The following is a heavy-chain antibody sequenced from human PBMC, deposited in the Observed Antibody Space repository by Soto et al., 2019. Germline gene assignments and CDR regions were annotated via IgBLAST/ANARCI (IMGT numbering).Heavy chain of an antibody. CDR1: SDSISSYY. CDR3: ARGTSWQLPFDY. Sequence: GPGPEGASETLSLTCTVSSDSISSYYWSWIRQPPGKRLEWIGYISYSGSTDYNPSLKSRVTISGDTSKNQFSLKVSSVTAADTAVYYCARGTSWQLPFDYWGQGTLVTVSS. CDR2: ISYSGST. D-gene: IGHD6-13*01. J-gene: IGHJ4*02. V-gene: IGHV4-59*01.